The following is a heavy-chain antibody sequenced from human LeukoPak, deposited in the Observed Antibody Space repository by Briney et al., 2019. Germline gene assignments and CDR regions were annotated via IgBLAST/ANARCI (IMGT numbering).Heavy chain of an antibody. CDR3: ARERDYYGSGSYPDY. CDR2: ISAYNGNT. J-gene: IGHJ4*02. D-gene: IGHD3-10*01. Sequence: ASVKVSCKASGYTFTSYGISWVRQAPGQGLEWMGWISAYNGNTNYAQKLQGRVTMTTDTSTSTAYMELRSLRSDDTAVYYCARERDYYGSGSYPDYWGQGTLVTVSS. CDR1: GYTFTSYG. V-gene: IGHV1-18*01.